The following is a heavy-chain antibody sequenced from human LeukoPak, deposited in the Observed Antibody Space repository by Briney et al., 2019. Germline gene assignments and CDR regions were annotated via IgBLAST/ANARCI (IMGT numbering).Heavy chain of an antibody. D-gene: IGHD5-18*01. V-gene: IGHV1-69*05. CDR2: IIPIFGTA. CDR3: ARSGYSYGFRRFDY. CDR1: GGTFSSYA. J-gene: IGHJ4*02. Sequence: GSSVKVSCKASGGTFSSYAISWVRQAPGQGLEWMGGIIPIFGTANYAQKFQGRVTITTDESTSTAYMELSSLRSEDTAVYYCARSGYSYGFRRFDYWGQGTLVTVSS.